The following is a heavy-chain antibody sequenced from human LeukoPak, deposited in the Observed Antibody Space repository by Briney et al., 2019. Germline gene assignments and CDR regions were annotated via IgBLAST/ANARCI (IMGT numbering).Heavy chain of an antibody. CDR3: AGVLGPVTGFDY. CDR1: GFTFSSYA. J-gene: IGHJ4*02. D-gene: IGHD2-8*01. V-gene: IGHV3-30-3*01. CDR2: ISYDGSNK. Sequence: GGSLRLSCAASGFTFSSYAMQWVRQAPGKGLEWVAVISYDGSNKYYADSVKGRFTISRDNSKNTLYLQMNSLRAEDTAVYYCAGVLGPVTGFDYWGQGTLVTVSS.